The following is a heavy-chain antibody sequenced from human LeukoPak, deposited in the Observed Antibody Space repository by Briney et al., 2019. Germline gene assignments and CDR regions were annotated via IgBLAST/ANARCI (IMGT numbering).Heavy chain of an antibody. Sequence: GGSLRLSCAASGFTVSSNYMSWVRQAPGKGLEWVSVIYSGGSTYYADSVKGRFTISRDNSKNTLYLQMNSLRAEDTAVYYCASFAYYYDSSGYSWGQGTLVTVSS. CDR3: ASFAYYYDSSGYS. V-gene: IGHV3-66*01. CDR2: IYSGGST. CDR1: GFTVSSNY. D-gene: IGHD3-22*01. J-gene: IGHJ5*02.